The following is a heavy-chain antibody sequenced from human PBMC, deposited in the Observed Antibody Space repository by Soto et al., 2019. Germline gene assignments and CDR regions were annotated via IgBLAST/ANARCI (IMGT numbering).Heavy chain of an antibody. V-gene: IGHV4-34*01. CDR1: GGSFSGYY. Sequence: SETLSLTCAVYGGSFSGYYWSWIRQPPGKGLEWIGEINHSGSTNYNPSLKSRVTISVDTSKNQFSLKLSSVTAEDTAVYYCARDGLDIVVVPAATYYYYYMDVWGKGTTVTVSS. D-gene: IGHD2-2*01. J-gene: IGHJ6*03. CDR2: INHSGST. CDR3: ARDGLDIVVVPAATYYYYYMDV.